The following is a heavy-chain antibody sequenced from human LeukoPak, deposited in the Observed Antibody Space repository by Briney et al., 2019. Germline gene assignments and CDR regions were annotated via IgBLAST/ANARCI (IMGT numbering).Heavy chain of an antibody. J-gene: IGHJ5*02. V-gene: IGHV4-34*01. CDR2: INHSGST. CDR1: GGSFSGYY. CDR3: ARDTPTFCSGGSCYDAYNWFDP. D-gene: IGHD2-15*01. Sequence: SETLSLTCAVYGGSFSGYYWSWIRQPPGKGLEWIGEINHSGSTNYNPSLKSRVTMSVDTSKNQFSLKLSSVTAADTAVYYCARDTPTFCSGGSCYDAYNWFDPWGQGTLVTVSS.